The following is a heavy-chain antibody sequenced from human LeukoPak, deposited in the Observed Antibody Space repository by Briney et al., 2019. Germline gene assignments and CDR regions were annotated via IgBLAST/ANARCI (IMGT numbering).Heavy chain of an antibody. Sequence: SETLSLTCAVSGYSISSGYYWGWIRQPPGKGLEWIGSIYHSGSTYYNPSLKSRVTISVDTSKNQFSLKLSSVTAADTAVYYCAIRLGIVVVPADIGRDDAFYIWGQGTMVTVSS. J-gene: IGHJ3*02. D-gene: IGHD2-2*03. CDR3: AIRLGIVVVPADIGRDDAFYI. V-gene: IGHV4-38-2*01. CDR2: IYHSGST. CDR1: GYSISSGYY.